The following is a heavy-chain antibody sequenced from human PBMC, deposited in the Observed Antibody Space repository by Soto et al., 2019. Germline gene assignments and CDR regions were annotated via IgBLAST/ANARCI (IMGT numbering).Heavy chain of an antibody. CDR2: ISSSSSYI. J-gene: IGHJ4*02. V-gene: IGHV3-21*01. CDR1: GFTFSSYT. Sequence: EVQLVESGGGLVKPGGSLRLSCAASGFTFSSYTMNWVRQAPGKGLEWVASISSSSSYIYYADSVKGRFTISRDNAKKSRYLQMNSLRAEDTAVYYCARFMGIGNYYFDYWGQGTLVTVSS. D-gene: IGHD1-7*01. CDR3: ARFMGIGNYYFDY.